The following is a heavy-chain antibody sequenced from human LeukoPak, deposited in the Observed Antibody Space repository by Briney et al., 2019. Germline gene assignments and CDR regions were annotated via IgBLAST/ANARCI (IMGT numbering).Heavy chain of an antibody. Sequence: SETLSLTCTVSGGSISSSSYFWNWIRQSPGRGLEWIGYIYYSGSTYYNPSLKSRVSISVDTSKNQFSLKLSSVTAADTAVYYCARDGYSYGSPFDYWGQGTLVTVSS. J-gene: IGHJ4*02. V-gene: IGHV4-31*03. CDR3: ARDGYSYGSPFDY. D-gene: IGHD5-18*01. CDR1: GGSISSSSYF. CDR2: IYYSGST.